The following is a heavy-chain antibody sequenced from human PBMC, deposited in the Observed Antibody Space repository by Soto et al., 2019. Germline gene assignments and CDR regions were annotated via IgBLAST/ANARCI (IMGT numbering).Heavy chain of an antibody. J-gene: IGHJ3*02. Sequence: QVQLVQSGAEVKKPGSSVKVSCKASGGTFSSYTISWVRQAPGQGLEWMGRIIPILGIANYAQKFQGRVTITADKSTSXAYMELSSLRSEDTAVYYCASRTPHSGYDSDAFDIWGQGTMVTVSS. CDR2: IIPILGIA. CDR1: GGTFSSYT. V-gene: IGHV1-69*02. CDR3: ASRTPHSGYDSDAFDI. D-gene: IGHD5-12*01.